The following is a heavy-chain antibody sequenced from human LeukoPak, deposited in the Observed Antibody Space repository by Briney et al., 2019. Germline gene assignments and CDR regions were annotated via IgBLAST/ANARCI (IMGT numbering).Heavy chain of an antibody. D-gene: IGHD2-15*01. CDR1: GYTFTGYY. Sequence: ASVKVSCKASGYTFTGYYMHWVRQAPGQGLEWMGWINPNSGGTNYAQKFQGRVTMTRDTSISTAYMELSRLRSDDTAVYYCARVCSGGGCYPPGNWFDPWGQGTLVTVSS. CDR3: ARVCSGGGCYPPGNWFDP. J-gene: IGHJ5*02. CDR2: INPNSGGT. V-gene: IGHV1-2*02.